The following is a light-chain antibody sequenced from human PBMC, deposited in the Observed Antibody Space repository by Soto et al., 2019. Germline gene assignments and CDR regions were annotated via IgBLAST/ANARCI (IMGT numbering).Light chain of an antibody. Sequence: QSALTQPASVSGSPGQSITVSCTGTRSDVGAYNYVSWYQQHPGKVPKLMIYDVSYRPSGVYNRFSGSKSGNTASLTISGLQAEDEADYYCSSYTSSSTRVFGTGTKLTVL. CDR3: SSYTSSSTRV. J-gene: IGLJ1*01. V-gene: IGLV2-14*01. CDR1: RSDVGAYNY. CDR2: DVS.